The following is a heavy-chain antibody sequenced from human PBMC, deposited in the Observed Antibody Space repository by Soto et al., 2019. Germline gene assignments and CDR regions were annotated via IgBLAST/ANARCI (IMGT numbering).Heavy chain of an antibody. V-gene: IGHV5-10-1*01. J-gene: IGHJ6*02. CDR3: ARSRRGAYSSGWCSPSGYYNYGIDV. CDR2: IDCSDSYI. CDR1: GYTFTSYW. D-gene: IGHD6-19*01. Sequence: PGESLKISCKGSGYTFTSYWITWVRQMPGKGPEWVATIDCSDSYINSSPSFQGHVTISADKSVSTAYLQWSSLKASDTAMYYCARSRRGAYSSGWCSPSGYYNYGIDVWGQGTKVTVSS.